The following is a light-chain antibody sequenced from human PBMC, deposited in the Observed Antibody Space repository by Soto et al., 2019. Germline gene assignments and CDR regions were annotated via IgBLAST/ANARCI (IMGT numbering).Light chain of an antibody. J-gene: IGKJ1*01. Sequence: DIQMTQSPSTLSASVGDRVTITCRASQSLGSWLAWYQQKPGKAPKLLIYKASSLESGVPSRFSGSGSGTEFTLISSSLQPDDFATYYCQQYNSYWTFGQGTKVEIK. CDR1: QSLGSW. CDR2: KAS. V-gene: IGKV1-5*03. CDR3: QQYNSYWT.